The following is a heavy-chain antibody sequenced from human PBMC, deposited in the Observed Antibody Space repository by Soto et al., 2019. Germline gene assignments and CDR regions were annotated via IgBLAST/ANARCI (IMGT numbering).Heavy chain of an antibody. CDR1: GYSFANFW. CDR3: ARPYCSSTSCSSPPDT. D-gene: IGHD2-2*01. J-gene: IGHJ5*02. Sequence: PGESLKISCKVTGYSFANFWIGWVRQMPGKGLEWMGIIYPGDSDTRYSPSFQGQVTISADKSISTAYLQWSSLKASDTAMYYFARPYCSSTSCSSPPDTWGQGTVVTVSS. CDR2: IYPGDSDT. V-gene: IGHV5-51*01.